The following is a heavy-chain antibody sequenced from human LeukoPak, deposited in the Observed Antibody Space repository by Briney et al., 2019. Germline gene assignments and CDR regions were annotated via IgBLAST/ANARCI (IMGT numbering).Heavy chain of an antibody. CDR1: GGTFSSYA. CDR3: ARDVEGWYDDY. CDR2: IIPIFGTA. Sequence: ASVKVSCKASGGTFSSYAISWMRQAPGQGLEWMGRIIPIFGTANYAQKFQGRVTITTDESTSTAYMELSSLRSEGTAVYYCARDVEGWYDDYWGQGTLVTVSS. V-gene: IGHV1-69*05. D-gene: IGHD6-19*01. J-gene: IGHJ4*02.